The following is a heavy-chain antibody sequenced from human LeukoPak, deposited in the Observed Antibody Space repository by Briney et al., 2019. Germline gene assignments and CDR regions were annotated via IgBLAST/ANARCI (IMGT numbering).Heavy chain of an antibody. CDR2: IRSKANGDAT. J-gene: IGHJ2*01. V-gene: IGHV3-73*01. CDR3: KRRPLLQLFGVTDL. CDR1: GFTLSASA. Sequence: TGGSLRLSCVASGFTLSASALHWVRQAPGKGLEWIGRIRSKANGDATTYAESVEGRFTISRDDSNNTAYLHMNSLKTEDTATYFCKRRPLLQLFGVTDLWGRGILVSVSS. D-gene: IGHD3-10*01.